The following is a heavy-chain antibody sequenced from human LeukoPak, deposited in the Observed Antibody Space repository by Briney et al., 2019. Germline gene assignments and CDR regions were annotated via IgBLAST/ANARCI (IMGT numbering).Heavy chain of an antibody. J-gene: IGHJ4*02. CDR3: AKGAYDYIEMGYFDS. CDR1: GFTSTNYA. Sequence: GGSLRLSCAASGFTSTNYAMNWVRQAPGKGLEWVSVLIGSNGSTDYADSVKGRFTISRDKSKNTLFLQMNSVRDEDTAIYFCAKGAYDYIEMGYFDSWGQGTLVTVSS. V-gene: IGHV3-23*01. CDR2: LIGSNGST. D-gene: IGHD5-12*01.